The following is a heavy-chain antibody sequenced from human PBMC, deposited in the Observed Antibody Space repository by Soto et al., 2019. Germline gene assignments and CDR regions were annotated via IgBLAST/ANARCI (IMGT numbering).Heavy chain of an antibody. D-gene: IGHD3-22*01. CDR2: ISDNGGNT. Sequence: VQLLESGGALVQPGGSLRLSCEASGFTFRSYAMSWVRQAPGKGLEWVSAISDNGGNTYYPDSVRGRFTISRDNSNNTLFLQMNSVRAEDTAVYYCAKDFSYDSSGVLDYWGQGTLVTVSS. CDR1: GFTFRSYA. CDR3: AKDFSYDSSGVLDY. V-gene: IGHV3-23*01. J-gene: IGHJ4*02.